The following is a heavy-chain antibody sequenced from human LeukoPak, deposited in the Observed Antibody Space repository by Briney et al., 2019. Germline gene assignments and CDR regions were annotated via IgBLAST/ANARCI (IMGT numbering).Heavy chain of an antibody. J-gene: IGHJ6*03. CDR2: INPSGGST. V-gene: IGHV1-46*01. CDR3: ARVQGSRFGEFYYYYYMDV. D-gene: IGHD3-10*01. Sequence: AASVKVSCKASGYTFTSYYMHWVRQAPGQGLEWMGIINPSGGSTSYAQKFQGRVTMTRDMSTSTVYMELSSLRSEDTAVYYCARVQGSRFGEFYYYYYMDVWGKGTTVTISS. CDR1: GYTFTSYY.